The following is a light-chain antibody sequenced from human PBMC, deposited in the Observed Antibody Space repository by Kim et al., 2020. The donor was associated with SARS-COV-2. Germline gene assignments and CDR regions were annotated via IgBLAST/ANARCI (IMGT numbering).Light chain of an antibody. V-gene: IGKV3-11*01. CDR2: DTF. CDR1: QRGGSS. Sequence: SPGERTSLARRDSQRGGSSLSWYQQKPSQAPRLLIYDTFSRATGSPARFSASGSGTDFTLTISSLEPEDFAVYYCQQRGNWPLTFGQGTRVEIK. J-gene: IGKJ1*01. CDR3: QQRGNWPLT.